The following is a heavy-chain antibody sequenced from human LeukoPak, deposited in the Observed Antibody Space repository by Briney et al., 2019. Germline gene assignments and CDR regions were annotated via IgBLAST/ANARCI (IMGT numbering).Heavy chain of an antibody. CDR1: GGSISSYY. CDR3: ARDLYCSSTSCYTLENWFDP. J-gene: IGHJ5*02. Sequence: PSETLSLTCTVSGGSISSYYWSWIRQPAGKGLEWIGRIYTSGSTNYNPSLKSRVTMSVDTSKNQFSLKLSSVTAADTAVYYCARDLYCSSTSCYTLENWFDPWGQETLVTVSS. CDR2: IYTSGST. V-gene: IGHV4-4*07. D-gene: IGHD2-2*02.